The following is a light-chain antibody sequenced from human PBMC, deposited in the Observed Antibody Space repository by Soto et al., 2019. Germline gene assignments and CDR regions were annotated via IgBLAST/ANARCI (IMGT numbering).Light chain of an antibody. CDR3: QQRSNWPWT. J-gene: IGKJ1*01. CDR2: GAS. Sequence: DTVLTQSPGAKCLYPVARATLSCRASQSVSNNYLAWYQQKPGQAPRLLIFGASSRATGIPDRFSGSGSGTDVTLTISSLEPEDVAVDYCQQRSNWPWTGGQGTKGDIK. V-gene: IGKV3D-20*02. CDR1: QSVSNNY.